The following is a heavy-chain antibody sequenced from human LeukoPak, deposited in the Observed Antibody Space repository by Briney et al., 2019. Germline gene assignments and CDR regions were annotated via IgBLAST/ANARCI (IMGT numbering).Heavy chain of an antibody. CDR3: AKRIQSAMAMGY. J-gene: IGHJ4*02. CDR2: ISGSGDNT. CDR1: GFTFSSYA. D-gene: IGHD5-18*01. V-gene: IGHV3-23*01. Sequence: GGSLRLSCAASGFTFSSYAMSWVRQAPGKGLEWVSGISGSGDNTYYADSVKGRFTISRDNSKNTMYLQVNSLRAEDTAVYYCAKRIQSAMAMGYWGQGTRVTVSS.